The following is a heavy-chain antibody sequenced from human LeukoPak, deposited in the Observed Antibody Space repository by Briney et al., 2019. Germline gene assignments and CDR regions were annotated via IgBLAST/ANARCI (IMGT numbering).Heavy chain of an antibody. CDR3: AREGGVTIVPEENSFDI. V-gene: IGHV3-30*01. Sequence: GGSLRLSCAASGFTFSKYAMHWVRQAPGKGLEWVAVSTYDGSDRYYADSVKGRFTISRDNSKNTLYLQMNSLRAEDTAVYYCAREGGVTIVPEENSFDIWGQGTMVTVSS. CDR2: STYDGSDR. CDR1: GFTFSKYA. D-gene: IGHD2-8*01. J-gene: IGHJ3*02.